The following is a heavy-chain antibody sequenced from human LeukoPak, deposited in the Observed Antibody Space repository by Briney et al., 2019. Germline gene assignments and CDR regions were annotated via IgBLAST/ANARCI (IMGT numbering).Heavy chain of an antibody. Sequence: SETLSLTCTVSGGSISSYYWSWIRQPPGKGLEWIGYIYYSGSINYNPSLKSRVTISVDTSKNQFSLKLSSVTAADTAVYYCARRLAAAGSDWFDPWGQGTLVTVSS. V-gene: IGHV4-59*01. J-gene: IGHJ5*02. CDR3: ARRLAAAGSDWFDP. CDR1: GGSISSYY. D-gene: IGHD6-13*01. CDR2: IYYSGSI.